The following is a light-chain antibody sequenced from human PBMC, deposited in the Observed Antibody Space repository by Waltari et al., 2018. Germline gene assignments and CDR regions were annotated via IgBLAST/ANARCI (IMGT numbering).Light chain of an antibody. CDR2: GAS. CDR1: QSIDNN. CDR3: QQYNRWPPFT. Sequence: EMVMTQAPATLSVAPGERVTLSGKASQSIDNNFAWNQQTPGKAPRLLIYGASTRATGVPARFSGSGYGTEFTLTISSLQSEDCAVCYCQQYNRWPPFTFGGGTKVEIK. V-gene: IGKV3-15*01. J-gene: IGKJ4*01.